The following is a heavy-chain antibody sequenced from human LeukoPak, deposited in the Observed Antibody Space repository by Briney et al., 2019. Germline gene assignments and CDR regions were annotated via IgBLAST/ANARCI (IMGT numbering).Heavy chain of an antibody. J-gene: IGHJ4*02. V-gene: IGHV4-59*08. CDR3: ARHPFATPFDY. CDR1: GGSISSYY. CDR2: ISGIGSI. D-gene: IGHD2-15*01. Sequence: SETLSLTCTVSGGSISSYYWSWIRQPPGKGLEWIAYISGIGSINYNPSLKSRVTMSLDTSKNQLSLRLSSVTAADTAVYYCARHPFATPFDYWGRGTLVTVSS.